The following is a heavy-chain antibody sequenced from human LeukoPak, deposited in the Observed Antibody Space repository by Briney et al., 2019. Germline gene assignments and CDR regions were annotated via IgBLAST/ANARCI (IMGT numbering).Heavy chain of an antibody. CDR3: ARDEAAGTGDYFDY. CDR2: ISSSSSTI. Sequence: PGGSLRLSCAASGFTFSSYSMNWVRQAPGKGLEWVSYISSSSSTIYYADSVKGRFTISRDNSKNTLYLQMNSLGAEDTAVYYCARDEAAGTGDYFDYWGQGTLVTVSS. J-gene: IGHJ4*02. V-gene: IGHV3-48*01. CDR1: GFTFSSYS. D-gene: IGHD6-13*01.